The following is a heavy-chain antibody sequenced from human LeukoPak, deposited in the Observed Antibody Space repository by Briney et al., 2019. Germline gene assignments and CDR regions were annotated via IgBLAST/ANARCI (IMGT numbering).Heavy chain of an antibody. CDR3: ARVYCGGDWDLSFDY. Sequence: PSETLSLTCTVSGGSISSSSYYWGWIRQPPGKGLEWIGSIYYSGSTYYNPSLQSRVTISVDRSKNQFSLKLSSVTAADTAVYYCARVYCGGDWDLSFDYWGQGTLVTVSS. V-gene: IGHV4-39*01. CDR1: GGSISSSSYY. J-gene: IGHJ4*02. CDR2: IYYSGST. D-gene: IGHD2-21*02.